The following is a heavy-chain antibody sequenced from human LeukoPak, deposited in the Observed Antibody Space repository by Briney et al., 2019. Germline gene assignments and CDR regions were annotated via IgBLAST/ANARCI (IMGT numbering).Heavy chain of an antibody. J-gene: IGHJ4*02. CDR2: IIPILGIA. V-gene: IGHV1-69*04. CDR1: GGTFSSYA. D-gene: IGHD2-15*01. CDR3: ARDKVYCSGGSCYVD. Sequence: SVKVSCKASGGTFSSYAISWVRQAPGQGLEWMGRIIPILGIANYAQKFQGRVTITADKSTSTAYMELSSLRSEDTAVYYCARDKVYCSGGSCYVDWGQGTLVTVSS.